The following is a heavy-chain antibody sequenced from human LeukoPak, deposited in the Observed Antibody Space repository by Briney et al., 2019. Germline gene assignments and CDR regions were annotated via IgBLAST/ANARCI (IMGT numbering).Heavy chain of an antibody. V-gene: IGHV5-10-1*01. Sequence: GESLKISCKGSGYSFTSYWISWVRQMPGKGLDWMGRIDPSDSYTNYSPSFQGHVTISADKSISTAYLRWSSLKASDTAMYYCARPSSGWYVLDYWGQGTLVTVSS. CDR2: IDPSDSYT. CDR3: ARPSSGWYVLDY. J-gene: IGHJ4*02. D-gene: IGHD6-19*01. CDR1: GYSFTSYW.